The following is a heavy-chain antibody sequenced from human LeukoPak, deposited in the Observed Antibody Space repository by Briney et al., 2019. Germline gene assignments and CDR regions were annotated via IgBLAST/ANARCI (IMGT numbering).Heavy chain of an antibody. D-gene: IGHD3-10*01. CDR2: IRYDGSNK. CDR1: GFTFSSYG. J-gene: IGHJ6*03. CDR3: ARAQDYYGSGSQPYYYYMDV. V-gene: IGHV3-30*02. Sequence: GGSLRLSCAASGFTFSSYGMHWVRQAPGKGLEWVAFIRYDGSNKYYADSVKGRFTISRDNSKNTLYLQMNSLRAEDTAVYYCARAQDYYGSGSQPYYYYMDVWGKGTTVTVSS.